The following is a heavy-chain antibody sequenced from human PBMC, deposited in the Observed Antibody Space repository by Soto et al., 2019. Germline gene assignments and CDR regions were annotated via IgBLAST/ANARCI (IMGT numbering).Heavy chain of an antibody. Sequence: SETLSLTCTVSGGSISSSSYYWGWIRQPPGKGLEWIGSIYYSGSTYYNPSLKSRVTISVDTSKNQFSLKLSSVTAADTAVYYCAGQSRIAAAGRDYFDYWGQGTLVTVSS. D-gene: IGHD6-13*01. CDR3: AGQSRIAAAGRDYFDY. CDR2: IYYSGST. CDR1: GGSISSSSYY. J-gene: IGHJ4*02. V-gene: IGHV4-39*01.